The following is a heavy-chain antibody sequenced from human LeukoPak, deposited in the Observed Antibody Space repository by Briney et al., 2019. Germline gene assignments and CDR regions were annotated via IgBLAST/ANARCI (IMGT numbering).Heavy chain of an antibody. CDR2: INHSGDT. V-gene: IGHV4-34*01. CDR1: GGSFSDYY. CDR3: ARIQLWPLHYFDY. D-gene: IGHD5-18*01. J-gene: IGHJ4*02. Sequence: PSETLSLTCVVYGGSFSDYYWSWIRQPPGKGLEWIGEINHSGDTKYNPSLKSRVTISVDTSKNQFSLKVSSVTAADTAVYYCARIQLWPLHYFDYWGQGTLVTVSS.